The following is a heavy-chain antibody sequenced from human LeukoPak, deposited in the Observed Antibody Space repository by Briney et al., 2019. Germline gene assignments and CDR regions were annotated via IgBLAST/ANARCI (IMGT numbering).Heavy chain of an antibody. CDR2: IYYSGST. V-gene: IGHV4-39*07. J-gene: IGHJ4*02. CDR1: GCSISSSSYY. D-gene: IGHD6-6*01. Sequence: SETLSLTCTVSGCSISSSSYYWGWIRQPQGKGLEWIGSIYYSGSTYYNPSLKSRVTISVDTSKNQFSLKLSSVTAADTAVYYCARDSDRGSSFDYWGQGTLVTVSS. CDR3: ARDSDRGSSFDY.